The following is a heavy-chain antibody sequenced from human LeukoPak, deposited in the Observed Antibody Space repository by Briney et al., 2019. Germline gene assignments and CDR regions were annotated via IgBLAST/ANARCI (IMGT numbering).Heavy chain of an antibody. CDR2: IYHSGST. Sequence: SETLSLTCAVSGGSISSGGYSWSWIRQPPGKGLEWIGYIYHSGSTYYNPSLKSRVTISVDRSKNQFSLKLSSVAAADTAVYYCARNYGSGSYRFDPWGQGTLVTVSS. CDR3: ARNYGSGSYRFDP. CDR1: GGSISSGGYS. J-gene: IGHJ5*02. V-gene: IGHV4-30-2*01. D-gene: IGHD3-10*01.